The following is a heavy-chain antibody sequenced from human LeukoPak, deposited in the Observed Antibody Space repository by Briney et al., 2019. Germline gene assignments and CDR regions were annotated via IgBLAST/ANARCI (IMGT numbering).Heavy chain of an antibody. Sequence: PSETLSLTCAVSGGSISSSNWWSWVRQPPGKGLVWIGEIYHSGSTNYNPSLKSRVTISVDKSKNQFSLKLSSVTAAGTAVYYCARDSVAAMVTRAFDIWGQGTMVTVSS. CDR3: ARDSVAAMVTRAFDI. V-gene: IGHV4-4*02. CDR2: IYHSGST. D-gene: IGHD5-18*01. J-gene: IGHJ3*02. CDR1: GGSISSSNW.